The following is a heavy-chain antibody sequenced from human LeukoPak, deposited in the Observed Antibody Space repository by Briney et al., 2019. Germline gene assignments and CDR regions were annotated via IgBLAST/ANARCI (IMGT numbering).Heavy chain of an antibody. V-gene: IGHV3-7*01. Sequence: GSLRLSCAASGFTFSNAWMNWVRQAPGKGLEWAASINQDGGEKYSLDSVKGRFTISRDNTKSSLYLQMNSLRAEDTAMYYCARYRHLYYWGQGTLVTVSS. CDR2: INQDGGEK. D-gene: IGHD3-16*01. CDR1: GFTFSNAW. J-gene: IGHJ4*02. CDR3: ARYRHLYY.